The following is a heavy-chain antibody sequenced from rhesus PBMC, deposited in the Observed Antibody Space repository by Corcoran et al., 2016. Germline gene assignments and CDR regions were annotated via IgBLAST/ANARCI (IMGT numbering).Heavy chain of an antibody. Sequence: QVQLQESGPAVVKPSETLSLTCAVSGGSISSSNWWSGIRQSPGQGLEWLGGIYGKSRRTEDHPARNRRDTIPKATAKNQVSRKLSSVTAADTAVYYGAREHTGSGCYEGMWDWWYWGQVVLVTVSS. CDR1: GGSISSSNW. CDR2: IYGKSRRT. V-gene: IGHV4-93*01. CDR3: AREHTGSGCYEGMWDWWY. J-gene: IGHJ4*01. D-gene: IGHD2-21*01.